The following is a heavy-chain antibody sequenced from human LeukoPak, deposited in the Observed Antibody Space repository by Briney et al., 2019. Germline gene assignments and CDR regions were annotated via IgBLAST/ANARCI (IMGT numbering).Heavy chain of an antibody. V-gene: IGHV3-21*04. D-gene: IGHD1-26*01. CDR1: GFTFSSYD. J-gene: IGHJ6*03. Sequence: GGSLRLSCAASGFTFSSYDMNWVRQAPGKGLEWVSSITPSSTYTFYADSVKGRFTISRDNSKNSLYLQMNSLRAEDTAIYYCARYPDNGNYGDSYYYYGDVWDKGTTVTISS. CDR3: ARYPDNGNYGDSYYYYGDV. CDR2: ITPSSTYT.